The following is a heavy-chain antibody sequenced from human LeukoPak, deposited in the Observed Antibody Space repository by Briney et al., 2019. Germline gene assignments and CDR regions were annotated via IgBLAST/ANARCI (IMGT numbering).Heavy chain of an antibody. CDR1: GFTVSSNY. J-gene: IGHJ4*02. Sequence: GGSLRLSCAASGFTVSSNYMSWVRQAPGKGLEWVSVIYSGGSTYYADSVKGRFTISRDNAKKSVYLQMNSLRAEDTAVYYCAKAANWGSFDYWGQGTLVTVSS. CDR3: AKAANWGSFDY. CDR2: IYSGGST. V-gene: IGHV3-66*02. D-gene: IGHD7-27*01.